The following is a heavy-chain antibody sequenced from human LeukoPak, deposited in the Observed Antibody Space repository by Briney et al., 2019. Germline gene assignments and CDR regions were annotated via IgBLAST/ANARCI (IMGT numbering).Heavy chain of an antibody. Sequence: PSQTLSLACTVSGDYISGSNNSATYYWSWIRQPAGKRLEWLGRIYTRGATNYNPSLKSRLTISIDMSKNQFSLILNSVTAADTAVYYCARVRESADAFDIWGQGTMVTVSS. CDR3: ARVRESADAFDI. CDR1: GDYISGSNNSATYY. J-gene: IGHJ3*02. V-gene: IGHV4-61*02. CDR2: IYTRGAT.